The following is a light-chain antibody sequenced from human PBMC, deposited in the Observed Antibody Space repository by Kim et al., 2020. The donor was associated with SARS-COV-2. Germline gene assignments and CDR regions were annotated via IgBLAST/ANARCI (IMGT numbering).Light chain of an antibody. CDR3: QSYDSSLGGWV. CDR2: GNS. V-gene: IGLV1-40*01. J-gene: IGLJ3*02. Sequence: QSVLTQPPSVSGAPGQRVTISCTGSSSNIGAGYDVHWYQQLPGTAPKLLIYGNSNRPSGVPDRFSGSKSGTSASLAITGLQAEDEAVYYCQSYDSSLGGWVFGGGTQLTVL. CDR1: SSNIGAGYD.